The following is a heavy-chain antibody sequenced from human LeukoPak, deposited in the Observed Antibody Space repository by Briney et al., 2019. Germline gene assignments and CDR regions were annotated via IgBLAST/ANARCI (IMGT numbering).Heavy chain of an antibody. CDR1: GGSISSGGYY. V-gene: IGHV4-31*03. CDR2: IYYSGST. Sequence: SQTLSLTCTVSGGSISSGGYYWSWIRQHPGKGLEWIGNIYYSGSTYYNPSLKSRVTISVDTSKNQFSLKLSSVTAADTAVYYCARLYYDILTGDNWFDPWGQGTLVTVSS. D-gene: IGHD3-9*01. CDR3: ARLYYDILTGDNWFDP. J-gene: IGHJ5*02.